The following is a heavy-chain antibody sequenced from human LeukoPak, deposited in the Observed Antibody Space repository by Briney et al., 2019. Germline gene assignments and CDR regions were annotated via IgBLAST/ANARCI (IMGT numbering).Heavy chain of an antibody. CDR3: ARPVEMATIRDAFDI. V-gene: IGHV1-8*01. CDR1: GYTFTSYD. CDR2: MNPNSGNT. Sequence: ASVKVSCKASGYTFTSYDINWVRQATGQGLEWMGWMNPNSGNTGYAQKFQGRVTMTRNTSISTACMELSSLRSEDTAVYYCARPVEMATIRDAFDIWGQGTMVTVSS. D-gene: IGHD5-24*01. J-gene: IGHJ3*02.